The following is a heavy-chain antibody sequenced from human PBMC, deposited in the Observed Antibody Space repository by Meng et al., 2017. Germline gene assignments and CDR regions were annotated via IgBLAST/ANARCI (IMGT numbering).Heavy chain of an antibody. CDR2: IDPKNGDT. CDR1: GYHFPDYY. Sequence: QVELVQSGAEVKKPGASVKVSCEPSGYHFPDYYRHWVRQAPGQGLEWMGRIDPKNGDTHYAQKFQGRVTMTGDTSISTAYMDLSGLRSDDTAVYYCARDEDISAAGKLFGDYWGQGTLVTVSS. J-gene: IGHJ4*02. D-gene: IGHD6-13*01. CDR3: ARDEDISAAGKLFGDY. V-gene: IGHV1-2*06.